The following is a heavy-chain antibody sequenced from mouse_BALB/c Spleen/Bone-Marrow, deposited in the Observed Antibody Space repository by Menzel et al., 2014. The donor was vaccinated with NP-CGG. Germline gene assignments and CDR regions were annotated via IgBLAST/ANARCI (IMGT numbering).Heavy chain of an antibody. D-gene: IGHD2-2*01. CDR2: INPSNGRT. V-gene: IGHV1S81*02. CDR3: TRDCGYDAGFAWFTY. CDR1: GYTFTSYW. J-gene: IGHJ3*01. Sequence: QVQLQQSGAELVKPGASVKLSCKASGYTFTSYWMHWVKQRPGQGLEWIGEINPSNGRTNYNEEFKSKAALTVDKSSSTAYMQLSSLTSEDSAFYYCTRDCGYDAGFAWFTYWGQGTLVTVSA.